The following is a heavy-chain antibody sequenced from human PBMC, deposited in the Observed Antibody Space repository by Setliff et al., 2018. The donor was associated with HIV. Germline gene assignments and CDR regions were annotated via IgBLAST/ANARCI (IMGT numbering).Heavy chain of an antibody. CDR3: ATFSPRDAFDI. Sequence: PSETLSLTCGVSGYSLTSGYYWGWIRQPPGKGLEWIGSIHDSGRTYYNPSLKSRVTISVDTSKNQFSLNLSSVTAADTAFYYCATFSPRDAFDIWGQGTMVTVSS. V-gene: IGHV4-38-2*01. CDR2: IHDSGRT. CDR1: GYSLTSGYY. D-gene: IGHD3-16*01. J-gene: IGHJ3*02.